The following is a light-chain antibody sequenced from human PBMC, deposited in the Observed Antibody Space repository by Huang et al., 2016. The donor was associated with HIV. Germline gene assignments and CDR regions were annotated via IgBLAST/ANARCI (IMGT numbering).Light chain of an antibody. CDR2: AAS. V-gene: IGKV1-NL1*01. CDR1: QDISNS. CDR3: QQYYSPPYT. Sequence: DIQMTQSPSSLSSSVGDRVTITCRASQDISNSLAWYQQLPGKAPKLLLSAASRLEGGVPSRFSGRGSGADYTLTINSLQPEDFATYYCQQYYSPPYTIGQGTKLEIK. J-gene: IGKJ2*01.